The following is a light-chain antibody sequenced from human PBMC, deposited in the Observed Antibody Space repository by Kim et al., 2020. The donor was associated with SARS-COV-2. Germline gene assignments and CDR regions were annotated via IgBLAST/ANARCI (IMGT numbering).Light chain of an antibody. CDR2: DVT. Sequence: GQSVTISCTGTSSHVGSYDYVSWYQQHPHKAPKLMIYDVTKRPSGVPDRFSGFKSGNTASLTIFGLQAEDEADYYCCSYAGAYSVAFGGGTKLTVL. CDR1: SSHVGSYDY. CDR3: CSYAGAYSVA. V-gene: IGLV2-11*01. J-gene: IGLJ2*01.